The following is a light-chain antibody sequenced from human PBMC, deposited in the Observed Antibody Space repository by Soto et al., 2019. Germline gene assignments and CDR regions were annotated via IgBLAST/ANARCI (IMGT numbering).Light chain of an antibody. J-gene: IGKJ2*01. V-gene: IGKV1-5*01. CDR1: QSIGRW. Sequence: DIPMTQSPSTLSASVGDRVTITCRASQSIGRWLAWYQQKPGKAPKLLIYDASSLESGVPPRFSGSGSGTEVTLSISSLQPDDFGTYYCQQYNSFSVDTFGQGTKLEIK. CDR2: DAS. CDR3: QQYNSFSVDT.